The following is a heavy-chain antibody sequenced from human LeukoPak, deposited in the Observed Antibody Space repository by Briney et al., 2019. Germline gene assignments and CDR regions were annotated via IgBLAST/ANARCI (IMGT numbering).Heavy chain of an antibody. V-gene: IGHV3-21*01. D-gene: IGHD5-18*01. CDR1: RFTLSSYS. J-gene: IGHJ6*02. CDR3: ARDRDTGYSYIYGMDV. CDR2: ISSSTSYI. Sequence: GGSLRLSCAASRFTLSSYSMNWVRQAPGKGLEWVSFISSSTSYIYFADSVKGRFTISRDNAKNSLYLQMNSLRAEDTAVYYCARDRDTGYSYIYGMDVWGQGTTVTVSS.